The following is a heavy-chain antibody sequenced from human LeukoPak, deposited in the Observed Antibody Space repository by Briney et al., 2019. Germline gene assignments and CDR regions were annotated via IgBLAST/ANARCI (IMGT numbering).Heavy chain of an antibody. J-gene: IGHJ4*02. Sequence: ASVKVSCKASGYTFTSYDINWVRQATGQGLEWMGWMNPNSGNTGYAQKFQGRVTMTEDTSTDTAYMELSSLRSEDTAVYYCATIHDSSGYYQQFDYWGQGTLVTVSS. CDR3: ATIHDSSGYYQQFDY. CDR1: GYTFTSYD. D-gene: IGHD3-22*01. CDR2: MNPNSGNT. V-gene: IGHV1-8*01.